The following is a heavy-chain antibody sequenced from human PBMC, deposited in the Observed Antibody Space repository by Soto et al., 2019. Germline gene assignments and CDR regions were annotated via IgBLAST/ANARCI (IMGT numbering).Heavy chain of an antibody. Sequence: QVQLVQSGAEVKKPGSSVKGSCKAYGGTFSSHVFNWVRQAPGQGLEWMGGIMPIIGTANYAQTFQGRVTITADESTSTDYMELSSLRSEDTAVYYCARELEFRDGNISHLDYWGQGTLVTVSS. D-gene: IGHD3-10*01. V-gene: IGHV1-69*01. CDR1: GGTFSSHV. J-gene: IGHJ4*02. CDR2: IMPIIGTA. CDR3: ARELEFRDGNISHLDY.